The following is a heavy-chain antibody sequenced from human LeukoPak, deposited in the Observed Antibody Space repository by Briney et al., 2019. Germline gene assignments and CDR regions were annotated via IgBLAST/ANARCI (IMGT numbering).Heavy chain of an antibody. Sequence: SETLSLTCTVSGGSISSYYWSWIRQPPGKGLEWIGYIYYSGSTNYNPSLKSRVTISVDTSKNQFSLKLSSVTAADTAVYYCARHHYCSGGSCYEFDYWGQGTLVTVSS. D-gene: IGHD2-15*01. CDR3: ARHHYCSGGSCYEFDY. J-gene: IGHJ4*02. CDR2: IYYSGST. V-gene: IGHV4-59*01. CDR1: GGSISSYY.